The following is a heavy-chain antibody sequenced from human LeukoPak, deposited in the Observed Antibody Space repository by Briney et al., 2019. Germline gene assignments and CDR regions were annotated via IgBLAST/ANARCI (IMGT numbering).Heavy chain of an antibody. CDR1: GGSISSSSYY. CDR3: ERFGEDLDY. Sequence: SETLSLTCTVSGGSISSSSYYWGWIRQPPGKGLESIGSVYYSGSTYYNQSLKSRVTISVDTSKNQFSLKLSSVTAADTAVYYCERFGEDLDYWGQGTLVTVSS. D-gene: IGHD3-10*01. CDR2: VYYSGST. V-gene: IGHV4-39*01. J-gene: IGHJ4*02.